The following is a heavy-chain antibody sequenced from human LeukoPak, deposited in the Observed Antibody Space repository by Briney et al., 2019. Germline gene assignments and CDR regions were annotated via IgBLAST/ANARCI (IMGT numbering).Heavy chain of an antibody. Sequence: GGSLRLSCAVSGFTFSTSNMNWVRQAPGKGLEWVSSITSSGFIFYADSVKGRFTISRDNSKNTLYLQMNSLRAEDTAVYYCAKGPYYDFWNGLYIDYWGQGTLVTVSS. CDR1: GFTFSTSN. D-gene: IGHD3-3*01. J-gene: IGHJ4*02. V-gene: IGHV3-21*04. CDR2: ITSSGFI. CDR3: AKGPYYDFWNGLYIDY.